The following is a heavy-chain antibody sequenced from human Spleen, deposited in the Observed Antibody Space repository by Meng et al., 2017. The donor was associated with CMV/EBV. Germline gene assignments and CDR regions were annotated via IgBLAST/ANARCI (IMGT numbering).Heavy chain of an antibody. D-gene: IGHD1-26*01. CDR1: GFTFSSYW. CDR3: AREGFNCSGTYCNTIYYYGMDL. CDR2: IKQDGSEK. J-gene: IGHJ6*02. Sequence: GESLKISCAASGFTFSSYWMSWVRQAPGKGLEWVANIKQDGSEKYYVDSVKGRFTISRDNAKNSLYLQMNSLRAEDTAVYYCAREGFNCSGTYCNTIYYYGMDLWGQGTAVTVSS. V-gene: IGHV3-7*01.